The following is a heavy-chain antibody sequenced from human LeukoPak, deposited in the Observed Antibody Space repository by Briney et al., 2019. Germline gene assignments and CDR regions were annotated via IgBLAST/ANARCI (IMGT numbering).Heavy chain of an antibody. CDR3: AKDFRIGYSAHFDY. CDR2: IYSGGST. Sequence: GGSLRLSCAASGFTVSSNYMSWVRQAPGKGLEWVSVIYSGGSTYYADSVKGRFSISRDNSKNTLYLQMDSLRGEDTAVYYCAKDFRIGYSAHFDYWGQGALVTVSS. CDR1: GFTVSSNY. D-gene: IGHD2-21*01. V-gene: IGHV3-53*01. J-gene: IGHJ4*02.